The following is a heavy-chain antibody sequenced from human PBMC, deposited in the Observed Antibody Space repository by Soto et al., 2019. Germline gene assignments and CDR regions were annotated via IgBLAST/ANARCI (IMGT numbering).Heavy chain of an antibody. D-gene: IGHD3-16*01. CDR3: ARDPWAADY. CDR2: IYSGGST. Sequence: PGGSLRLSCAASGSTVSTKYMSWVRQAPGKGLEWVSVIYSGGSTFYADSVRGRFTISRDNSKNTVNLQMNSLRAEDTAVYYCARDPWAADYWGQGTLVTAPQ. V-gene: IGHV3-66*01. CDR1: GSTVSTKY. J-gene: IGHJ4*02.